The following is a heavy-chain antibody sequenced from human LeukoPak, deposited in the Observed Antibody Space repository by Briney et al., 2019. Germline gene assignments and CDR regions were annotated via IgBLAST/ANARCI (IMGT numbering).Heavy chain of an antibody. CDR1: GFTFSNYL. D-gene: IGHD6-13*01. V-gene: IGHV3-74*03. CDR3: AREGGEQELAN. Sequence: PGGSLRLSCAASGFTFSNYLMRWVRQAPGKGLVWLSRLNGDGSQTKYADSVKGRFTISRDNAKNTVYLQMNSLRVEDTAVYFCAREGGEQELANWGQGTLVTVSS. CDR2: LNGDGSQT. J-gene: IGHJ4*02.